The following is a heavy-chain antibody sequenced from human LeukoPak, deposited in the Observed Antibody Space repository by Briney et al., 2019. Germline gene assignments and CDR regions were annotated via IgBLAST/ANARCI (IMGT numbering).Heavy chain of an antibody. V-gene: IGHV1-69*13. CDR3: ARGRSTTIDY. CDR2: IIPIFGTA. D-gene: IGHD1-26*01. CDR1: GGTFSSYA. Sequence: EASVKVSRKASGGTFSSYAISWVRQAPGQGLEWMGGIIPIFGTANYAQKFQGRVTITADESTSTAYMELSSLRSEDTAVYYCARGRSTTIDYWGQGTLVTVSS. J-gene: IGHJ4*02.